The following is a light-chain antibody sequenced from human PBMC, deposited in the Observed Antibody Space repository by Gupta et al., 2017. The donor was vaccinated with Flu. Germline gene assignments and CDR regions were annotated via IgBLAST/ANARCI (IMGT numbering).Light chain of an antibody. Sequence: QSVLTQPPSASGTPGQGVTISCSGSTSNIGSNTVNWFQQLPGTAPKLLIYNNNQRPSGVLDRFSGSKSGTSASLAISGLQSEDEADYYCAAWDDSLNGYVVFGGGTKLTVL. CDR1: TSNIGSNT. CDR2: NNN. J-gene: IGLJ2*01. CDR3: AAWDDSLNGYVV. V-gene: IGLV1-44*01.